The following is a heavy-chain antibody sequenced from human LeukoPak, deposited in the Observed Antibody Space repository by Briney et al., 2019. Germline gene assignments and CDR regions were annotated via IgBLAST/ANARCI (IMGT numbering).Heavy chain of an antibody. Sequence: GASVKVSCKASGYTFTSYAMNWVRQAPGQGLEWMGWINTNTGNPTYAQGFTGRFVFSLDTSVSTAYLQISSLKAEDTAVYYCARVNYDFWSGYYTGRNWFDPWGQGTLVTVSS. V-gene: IGHV7-4-1*02. J-gene: IGHJ5*02. CDR3: ARVNYDFWSGYYTGRNWFDP. CDR1: GYTFTSYA. D-gene: IGHD3-3*01. CDR2: INTNTGNP.